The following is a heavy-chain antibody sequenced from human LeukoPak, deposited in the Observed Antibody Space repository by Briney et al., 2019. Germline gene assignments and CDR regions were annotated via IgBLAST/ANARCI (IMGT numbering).Heavy chain of an antibody. CDR1: GGSISSYY. D-gene: IGHD3-9*01. V-gene: IGHV4-59*08. J-gene: IGHJ4*02. Sequence: ASETLSLTCTVSGGSISSYYWSWIRQPPGKGLEWIGYIYYSGSTNYNPSLKSRVTISVDTSKNQFSLKLSSVTAADTAMYYCARSLRVILTGYSYFDYWGQGTLVTVSS. CDR2: IYYSGST. CDR3: ARSLRVILTGYSYFDY.